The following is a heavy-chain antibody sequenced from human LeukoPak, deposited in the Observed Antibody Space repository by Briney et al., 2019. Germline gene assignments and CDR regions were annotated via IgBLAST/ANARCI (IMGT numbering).Heavy chain of an antibody. D-gene: IGHD5/OR15-5a*01. CDR1: GFTFSRDG. CDR2: FSDDGSMT. J-gene: IGHJ4*02. Sequence: QSGGSLRLSCAASGFTFSRDGMHWVRQAPGKGRGLGSRFSDDGSMTTYADSVQGRLTISRDNAKSTVFLQMNSLRVEDTAVYFCVSRYYEYNVYDRHFDFWGQGILVTVSS. CDR3: VSRYYEYNVYDRHFDF. V-gene: IGHV3-74*01.